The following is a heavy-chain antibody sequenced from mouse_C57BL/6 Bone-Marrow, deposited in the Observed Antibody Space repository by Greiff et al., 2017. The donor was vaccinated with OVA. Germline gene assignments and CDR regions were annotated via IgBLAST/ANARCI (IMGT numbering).Heavy chain of an antibody. D-gene: IGHD1-1*01. CDR2: IHPNSGST. V-gene: IGHV1-64*01. J-gene: IGHJ2*01. Sequence: QVQLKQPGAELVKPGASVKLSCKASGYTFTSYWMHWVKQRPGQGLEWIGMIHPNSGSTNYNEKFKSKATLTVDKSSSTAYMQLSSLTSEDSAVYYCARRITTVVAHFDYWGQGTTLTVSS. CDR1: GYTFTSYW. CDR3: ARRITTVVAHFDY.